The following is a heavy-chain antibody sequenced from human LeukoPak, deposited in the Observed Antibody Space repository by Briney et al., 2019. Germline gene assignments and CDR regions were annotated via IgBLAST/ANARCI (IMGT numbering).Heavy chain of an antibody. CDR1: GFNFSSYW. J-gene: IGHJ4*02. D-gene: IGHD2-8*01. Sequence: GESLRLSCAASGFNFSSYWMHWVRPPPGKGRVWVSRINSTGGTTSYADSVKGRFTISRDNAKNTLYLQMNSLRAEDTAVYYCGGQTTMYDPIDYWGQGTLVTVSS. CDR3: GGQTTMYDPIDY. V-gene: IGHV3-74*01. CDR2: INSTGGTT.